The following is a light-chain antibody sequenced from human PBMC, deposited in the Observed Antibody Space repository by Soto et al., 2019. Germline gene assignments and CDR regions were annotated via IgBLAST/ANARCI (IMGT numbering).Light chain of an antibody. V-gene: IGKV1-5*03. CDR1: QSISSW. CDR2: KAS. J-gene: IGKJ5*01. Sequence: DIQMTRSPSTLSASVGDRVTITCRASQSISSWLAWYQQKPGKAPKLLIYKASSLESGVPSRFSGSGSGTEFTLTISSLQPDDFATYYCQQYNSYPTFGQGTRLEIQ. CDR3: QQYNSYPT.